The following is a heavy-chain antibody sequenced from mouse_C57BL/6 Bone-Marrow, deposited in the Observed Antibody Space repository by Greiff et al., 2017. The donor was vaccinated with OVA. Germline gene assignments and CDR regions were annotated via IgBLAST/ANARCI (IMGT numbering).Heavy chain of an antibody. D-gene: IGHD1-1*01. Sequence: EVQLVESGGGLVKPGGSLKLSCAASGSTFSDYGMHWVRQAPEKGLEWVAYISSGSSTIYYADTVKGRFTISRDNAKNTLYLQMTSLRSEDTAMYYCARRPFYYGSSLYYYAMDYWGQGTSVTVSS. CDR2: ISSGSSTI. V-gene: IGHV5-17*01. CDR3: ARRPFYYGSSLYYYAMDY. CDR1: GSTFSDYG. J-gene: IGHJ4*01.